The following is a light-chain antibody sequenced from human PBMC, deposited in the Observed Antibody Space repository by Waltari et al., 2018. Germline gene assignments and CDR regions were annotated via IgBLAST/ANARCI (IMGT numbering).Light chain of an antibody. Sequence: QSALTQAASVSGSPGQSITISCTGTSSDVGGYKSVSLYQTHPSQAPKVLIYDVTNPPHGSSNPFSGSKSGNTASLTISGLQADDEADYYCSAYTRSGTYVVGTGTTVTVL. J-gene: IGLJ1*01. CDR3: SAYTRSGTYV. CDR1: SSDVGGYKS. V-gene: IGLV2-14*03. CDR2: DVT.